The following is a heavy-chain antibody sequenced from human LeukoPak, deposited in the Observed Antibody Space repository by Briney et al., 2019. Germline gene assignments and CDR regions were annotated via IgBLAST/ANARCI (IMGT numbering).Heavy chain of an antibody. V-gene: IGHV3-23*01. CDR1: GFNSSSYA. D-gene: IGHD2/OR15-2a*01. CDR3: AKEVRYTTVGYYFDY. CDR2: IGAGGTFT. Sequence: GGSLRLSRRACGFNSSSYAMNWVRQAPSKGLEWVSGIGAGGTFTYYADSVKGRFTIFRDNSRNTLYLQMISLRADDAAVYYCAKEVRYTTVGYYFDYWGQGTLVTVSS. J-gene: IGHJ4*02.